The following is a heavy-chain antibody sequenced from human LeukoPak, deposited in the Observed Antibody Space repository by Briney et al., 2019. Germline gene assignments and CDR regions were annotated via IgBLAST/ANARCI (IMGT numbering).Heavy chain of an antibody. CDR1: GGSIAVNHYY. D-gene: IGHD3-22*01. CDR2: GLYTGNT. Sequence: SETLSLTCSVSGGSIAVNHYYWGWIRQPPGKGLEWIGSGLYTGNTYSNPSLRSRVTISVDTSKNQFSLNLSSVTAADTAMYYCARDRSPEGYYDSSHWDYYHGMDVWGQGTTVTVSS. J-gene: IGHJ6*02. V-gene: IGHV4-39*07. CDR3: ARDRSPEGYYDSSHWDYYHGMDV.